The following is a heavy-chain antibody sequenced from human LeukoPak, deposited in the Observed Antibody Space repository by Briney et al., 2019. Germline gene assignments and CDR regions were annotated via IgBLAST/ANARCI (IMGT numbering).Heavy chain of an antibody. CDR2: IYSGGST. V-gene: IGHV3-66*01. Sequence: GGSLRLSCAASGFTVSSNYMSWVRQAPGKRLEWVSVIYSGGSTYYADSVKGRFTISRDNSKNTLYLQMNSLRAEDTAVYYCARVLWFGEYFDYWGQGTLVTVSS. D-gene: IGHD3-10*01. CDR1: GFTVSSNY. J-gene: IGHJ4*02. CDR3: ARVLWFGEYFDY.